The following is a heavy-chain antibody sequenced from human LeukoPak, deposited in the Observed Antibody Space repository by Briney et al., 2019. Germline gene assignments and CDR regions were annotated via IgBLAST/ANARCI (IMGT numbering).Heavy chain of an antibody. CDR3: ARHLLAGGSIDN. Sequence: SETLSLTCSVSGGSISSGIYSWGWNRQPPGKGLEWIGSMYYSGTTYYNPSLKGRVTMSVDTSKNQFSLKLSSVTAADTAVYYCARHLLAGGSIDNWDQGTLVTVSS. CDR1: GGSISSGIYS. V-gene: IGHV4-39*01. J-gene: IGHJ4*02. D-gene: IGHD7-27*01. CDR2: MYYSGTT.